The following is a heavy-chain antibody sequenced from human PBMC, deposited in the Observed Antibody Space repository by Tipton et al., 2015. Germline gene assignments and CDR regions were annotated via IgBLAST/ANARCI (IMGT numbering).Heavy chain of an antibody. CDR1: GFTFSASW. Sequence: SLRLSCAASGFTFSASWMDWVRQAPGKGLEWLANIKQDGSNKYYVDSVKGRFTISRDNARNSLSLHMNSLGVEDTAVYYCARVRFNSGLDPDYFDLLGQGTLVTVSS. CDR2: IKQDGSNK. J-gene: IGHJ4*02. CDR3: ARVRFNSGLDPDYFDL. V-gene: IGHV3-7*01. D-gene: IGHD6-19*01.